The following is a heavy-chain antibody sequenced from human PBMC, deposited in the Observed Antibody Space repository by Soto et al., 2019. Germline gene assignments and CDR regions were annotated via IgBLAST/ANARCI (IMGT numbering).Heavy chain of an antibody. CDR1: GFTFGNFW. J-gene: IGHJ4*02. V-gene: IGHV3-74*03. Sequence: LRLSCAASGFTFGNFWMHWVRQAPGKGPEWVSRMTSDGRTIQYADSVKGRFTVSRDNAKSTMYLQMNSLRVEDTAVYYCARAEVDYWGPGTLVTVPQ. CDR2: MTSDGRTI. CDR3: ARAEVDY.